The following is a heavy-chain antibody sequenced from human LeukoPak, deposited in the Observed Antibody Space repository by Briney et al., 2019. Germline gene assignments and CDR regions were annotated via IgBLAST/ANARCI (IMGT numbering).Heavy chain of an antibody. Sequence: GGSLRLSCAASGFTFSSYSMNWVRQAPGKGLEWVSYISSSSSTIYYADSVKGRFTISRDNAKNSLYLQMNSLRAEDTAVYHCARDGIRYFDWLPTGGWFDPWGQGTLVTVSS. CDR3: ARDGIRYFDWLPTGGWFDP. CDR1: GFTFSSYS. V-gene: IGHV3-48*04. D-gene: IGHD3-9*01. CDR2: ISSSSSTI. J-gene: IGHJ5*02.